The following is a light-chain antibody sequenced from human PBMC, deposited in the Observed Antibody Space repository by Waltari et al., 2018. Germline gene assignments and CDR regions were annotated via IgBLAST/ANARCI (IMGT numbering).Light chain of an antibody. Sequence: QAVVTQEPSLTVSPGGTVTLPCGSSAGAVTRGLYPYWFQQKPGQAPRPRIYDTSNKHSGTPARFSGSLLGGKAALTLSGAQPEDEAEYYCLISYSGVGVFGGGTKLTVL. CDR3: LISYSGVGV. J-gene: IGLJ3*02. CDR1: AGAVTRGLY. CDR2: DTS. V-gene: IGLV7-46*01.